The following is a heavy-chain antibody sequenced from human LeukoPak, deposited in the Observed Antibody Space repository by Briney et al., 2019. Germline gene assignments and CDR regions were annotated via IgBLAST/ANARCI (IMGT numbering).Heavy chain of an antibody. CDR2: ISSSSSYI. D-gene: IGHD2-15*01. CDR1: GFTFSSYA. CDR3: ARGTYRIFDY. V-gene: IGHV3-21*01. Sequence: GGSLRLSCAASGFTFSSYAMSWVRQAPGKGLEWVSSISSSSSYIYYADSVKGRFTISRDNAKNSLYLQMNSLRAEDTAVYYCARGTYRIFDYWGQGTLVTVSS. J-gene: IGHJ4*02.